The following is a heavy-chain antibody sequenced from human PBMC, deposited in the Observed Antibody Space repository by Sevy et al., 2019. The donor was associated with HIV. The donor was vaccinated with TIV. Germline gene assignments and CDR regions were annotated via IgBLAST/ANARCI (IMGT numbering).Heavy chain of an antibody. CDR2: IRSKAYGGTT. CDR1: GFTFGDYA. CDR3: TRDRGFSGYRYGYSYYYYGMDV. D-gene: IGHD5-18*01. V-gene: IGHV3-49*04. J-gene: IGHJ6*02. Sequence: GGSLRLSCTASGFTFGDYAMSWVRQAPGKGLEWVGFIRSKAYGGTTEYAAAVKGKFTISRDDFKSIAYLQMNSLKTEDTAVYYCTRDRGFSGYRYGYSYYYYGMDVWGQGTTVTVSS.